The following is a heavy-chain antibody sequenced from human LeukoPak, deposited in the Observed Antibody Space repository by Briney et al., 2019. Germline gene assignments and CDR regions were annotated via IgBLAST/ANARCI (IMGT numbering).Heavy chain of an antibody. Sequence: QPGGSLRLSCAASGFTFSSYWMSWVRQAPGKGLEWVANIKQDGSEKYYVDSVKGRFTISRDNAKNSLYLQMNSLRAEDTAVYYCARVSHYDILTGYYLGYWGQGTLVTVSS. CDR3: ARVSHYDILTGYYLGY. CDR2: IKQDGSEK. J-gene: IGHJ4*02. CDR1: GFTFSSYW. D-gene: IGHD3-9*01. V-gene: IGHV3-7*01.